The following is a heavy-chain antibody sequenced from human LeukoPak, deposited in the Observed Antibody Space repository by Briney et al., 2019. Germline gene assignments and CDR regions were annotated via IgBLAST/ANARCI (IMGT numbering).Heavy chain of an antibody. CDR3: ANNGAAWGMYEGDY. V-gene: IGHV3-30*02. D-gene: IGHD3-16*01. CDR2: IWYDGSNK. Sequence: PGGSLRLSCAASGFTFSSYGTHWVRQAPGKGLEWVAVIWYDGSNKYYADSVKGRFTISRDNSKNTLYLQMNSLRAEDTAVYYCANNGAAWGMYEGDYWGQGTLVTVSS. J-gene: IGHJ4*02. CDR1: GFTFSSYG.